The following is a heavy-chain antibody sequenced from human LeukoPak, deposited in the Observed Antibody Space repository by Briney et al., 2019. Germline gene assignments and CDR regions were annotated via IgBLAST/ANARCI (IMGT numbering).Heavy chain of an antibody. Sequence: PSETLSLTCTVSGYSISSGYYWGWIRQPPGKGLEWIGSIYHSGSAYYNPSLKSRVTISVDTSKNQFSLKLSSVTAADTAVYYCARDSKGYCSGGSCLPADYWGQGTLVTVSS. J-gene: IGHJ4*02. D-gene: IGHD2-15*01. CDR2: IYHSGSA. V-gene: IGHV4-38-2*02. CDR3: ARDSKGYCSGGSCLPADY. CDR1: GYSISSGYY.